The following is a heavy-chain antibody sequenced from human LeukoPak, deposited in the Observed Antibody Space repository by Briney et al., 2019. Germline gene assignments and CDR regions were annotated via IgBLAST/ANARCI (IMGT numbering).Heavy chain of an antibody. D-gene: IGHD3-10*01. Sequence: SETLSLTCTVSGGSISSGSYYWSWIRQPAGKGLEWIGRIYTSGSTNYNPSLKSRVTISVDTSKNQFSLKLSSVTAADTAVYYCARVPAFGAPHMDVWGKGTTVTVSS. CDR1: GGSISSGSYY. J-gene: IGHJ6*03. V-gene: IGHV4-61*02. CDR2: IYTSGST. CDR3: ARVPAFGAPHMDV.